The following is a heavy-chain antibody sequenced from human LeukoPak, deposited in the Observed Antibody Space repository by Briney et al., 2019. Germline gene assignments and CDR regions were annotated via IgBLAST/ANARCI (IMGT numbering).Heavy chain of an antibody. Sequence: PSETLSLTCAVYGGSLSGYYWSWIRQPPGKGLEWIGETNHSGSTNYNPSLKSRVTISVDTSKNQFSLKLSSVTAADTAVYYCARTVVALSWYYFDYWGQGTLVTVSS. V-gene: IGHV4-34*01. CDR1: GGSLSGYY. CDR2: TNHSGST. D-gene: IGHD2-15*01. CDR3: ARTVVALSWYYFDY. J-gene: IGHJ4*02.